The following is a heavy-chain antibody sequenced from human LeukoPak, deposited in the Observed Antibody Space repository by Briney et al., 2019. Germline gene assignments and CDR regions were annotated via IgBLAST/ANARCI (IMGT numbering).Heavy chain of an antibody. CDR2: ISSSSSYI. D-gene: IGHD3-10*01. J-gene: IGHJ4*02. Sequence: PGGSLRLSCAASGFTFSSYSMNWVRQAPGKGLEWVSSISSSSSYIYYADSVKGRFTISRDNAKNSLCLQMNSLRAEDTAVYYCARDAYGPPGNFDYWGQGTLVTVSS. CDR3: ARDAYGPPGNFDY. V-gene: IGHV3-21*01. CDR1: GFTFSSYS.